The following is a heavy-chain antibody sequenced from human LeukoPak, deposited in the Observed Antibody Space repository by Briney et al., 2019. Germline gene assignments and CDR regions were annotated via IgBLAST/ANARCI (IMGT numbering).Heavy chain of an antibody. CDR2: TSGSGDIT. J-gene: IGHJ6*03. V-gene: IGHV3-23*01. CDR1: GFTFSNYL. CDR3: AQGDSGYENYYYYYMGV. D-gene: IGHD5-12*01. Sequence: GGSLRLSCAASGFTFSNYLMNWVRQAPGKGLEWVSSTSGSGDITCYADSVKGRFTMSRDNSKNTLYLQMNSLRAEDTAVYYCAQGDSGYENYYYYYMGVWGKGTTVTVSS.